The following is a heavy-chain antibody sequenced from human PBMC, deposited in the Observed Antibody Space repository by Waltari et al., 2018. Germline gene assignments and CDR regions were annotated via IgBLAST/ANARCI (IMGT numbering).Heavy chain of an antibody. V-gene: IGHV4-61*02. CDR1: GGSISSGSYY. J-gene: IGHJ4*02. Sequence: QVQLQESGPGLVKPSQTLSLTCTVSGGSISSGSYYWSWIRQPAGKGLEWSGRIYTSGSTNYNPSLKSRVTISVGTSKNQFSLKLSSVTAADTAVYYCARDRHSGSYLAYWGQGTLVTVSS. CDR2: IYTSGST. CDR3: ARDRHSGSYLAY. D-gene: IGHD1-26*01.